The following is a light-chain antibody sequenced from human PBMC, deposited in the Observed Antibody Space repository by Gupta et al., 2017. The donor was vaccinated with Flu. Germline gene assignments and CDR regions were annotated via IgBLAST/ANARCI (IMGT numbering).Light chain of an antibody. V-gene: IGLV2-14*01. CDR1: SSDVGGYNY. CDR3: AADTTTSTWV. Sequence: ITISCTGTSSDVGGYNYVSWYQQHPGKAHKLMIYEVNERPAGVASRFSGSKSGNTASLTISGRQEEDEADYFCAADTTTSTWVFGGGTKLTVL. CDR2: EVN. J-gene: IGLJ3*02.